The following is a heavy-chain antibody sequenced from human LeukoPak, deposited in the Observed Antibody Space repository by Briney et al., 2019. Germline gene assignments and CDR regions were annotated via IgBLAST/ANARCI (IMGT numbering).Heavy chain of an antibody. Sequence: GGSLRLSCAASGFAFSSYSMNWVRQAPGKGLEWVSYISSSSGTIYYADSVKGRFTISRDNAKNSLYLQMNSLRAEDTAVYYCAKNLAGTTPYYFDYWGQGTLVTVSS. CDR1: GFAFSSYS. CDR3: AKNLAGTTPYYFDY. J-gene: IGHJ4*02. V-gene: IGHV3-48*01. D-gene: IGHD1-1*01. CDR2: ISSSSGTI.